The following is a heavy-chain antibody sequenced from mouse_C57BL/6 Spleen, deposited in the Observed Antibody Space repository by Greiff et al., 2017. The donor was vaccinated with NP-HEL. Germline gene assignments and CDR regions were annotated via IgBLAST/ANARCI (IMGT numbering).Heavy chain of an antibody. CDR2: IYPGDGDT. CDR3: ARSGDWDPYWYFDV. Sequence: VQLQQSGPELVKPGASVKISCKASGYAFSSSWMNWVKQRPGKGLEWIGRIYPGDGDTNYNGKFKGKATLTADKSSSTAYMQLSSLTSEDSAVYFCARSGDWDPYWYFDVWGTGTTVTVSS. V-gene: IGHV1-82*01. D-gene: IGHD4-1*01. CDR1: GYAFSSSW. J-gene: IGHJ1*03.